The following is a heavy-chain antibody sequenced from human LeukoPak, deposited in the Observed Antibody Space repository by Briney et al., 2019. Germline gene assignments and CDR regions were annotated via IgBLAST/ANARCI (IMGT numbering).Heavy chain of an antibody. J-gene: IGHJ4*02. V-gene: IGHV3-30-3*01. CDR2: ISYDGSNK. Sequence: GSLRLSCAVSGFTFSSNAMHWVRQAPGKGLEWVAVISYDGSNKYYADSVKGRFTISRDNSKNTLYLQMNSLRTEDTAVYYCARGGDYDFWSAYYYWGQGTLVTVSS. CDR1: GFTFSSNA. D-gene: IGHD3-3*01. CDR3: ARGGDYDFWSAYYY.